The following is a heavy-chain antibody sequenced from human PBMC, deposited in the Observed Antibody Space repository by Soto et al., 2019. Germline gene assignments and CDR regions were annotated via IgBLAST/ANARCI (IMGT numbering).Heavy chain of an antibody. V-gene: IGHV3-30*18. CDR1: GFTFSSYG. CDR3: AKDRHYDILTGRYYYGVDV. Sequence: PGGSLRLSCAASGFTFSSYGMHWVRQAPGKGLEWVAVISYDGSNKYYADSVKGRFTISRDNSKNTLYLQMNSLRAEDTAVYYCAKDRHYDILTGRYYYGVDVWGQGTTVT. J-gene: IGHJ6*02. CDR2: ISYDGSNK. D-gene: IGHD3-9*01.